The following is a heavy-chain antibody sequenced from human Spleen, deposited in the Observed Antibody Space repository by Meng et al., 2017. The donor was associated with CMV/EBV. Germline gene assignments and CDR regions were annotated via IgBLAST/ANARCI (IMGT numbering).Heavy chain of an antibody. V-gene: IGHV3-30-3*01. J-gene: IGHJ4*02. CDR3: ARDGVVVPAAKTPFDY. CDR1: GFTFSSYA. D-gene: IGHD2-2*01. CDR2: ISYDGSNK. Sequence: GESLSRSCAASGFTFSSYARHWVRQAPGKGLEWLAVISYDGSNKYYADPVKGRFTISRDNSKNTLSLQMNSLTAEDTAVYYCARDGVVVPAAKTPFDYWGQGTLVTVSS.